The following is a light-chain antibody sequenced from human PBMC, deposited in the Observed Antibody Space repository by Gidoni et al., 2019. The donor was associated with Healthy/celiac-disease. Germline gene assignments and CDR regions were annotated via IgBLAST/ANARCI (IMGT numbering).Light chain of an antibody. V-gene: IGKV3-20*01. CDR3: QQYGSSPELT. J-gene: IGKJ4*01. CDR1: QSVSSSY. CDR2: GAS. Sequence: EIVLTQSPGTLSLAPGERATLSCRASQSVSSSYLAWYQQKPGQAPRLLIYGASSRATGIPDRFSGSGSGKEFTLTISRLETEDFAVYYCQQYGSSPELTFXGXTKVEIK.